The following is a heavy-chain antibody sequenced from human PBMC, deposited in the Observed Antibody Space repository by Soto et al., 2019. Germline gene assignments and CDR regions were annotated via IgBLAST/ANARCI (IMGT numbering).Heavy chain of an antibody. D-gene: IGHD3-16*02. CDR3: ARTIMITFGGVIVPSDY. J-gene: IGHJ4*02. CDR1: GFTVSSNY. V-gene: IGHV3-66*01. CDR2: IYSGGST. Sequence: VQLVGSGGGLVQPGGSLRLSCAASGFTVSSNYMSWVRQAPGKGLEWVSVIYSGGSTYYADSVKGRFTISRDNSKNTLYLQMNSLRAEDTAVYYCARTIMITFGGVIVPSDYWGQGTLVTVSS.